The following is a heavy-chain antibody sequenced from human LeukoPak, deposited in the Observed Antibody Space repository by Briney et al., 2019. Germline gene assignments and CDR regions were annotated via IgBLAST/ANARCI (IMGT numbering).Heavy chain of an antibody. V-gene: IGHV1-69*04. D-gene: IGHD3-22*01. Sequence: GASVKVSCKASGGTFSNYAISWVRQAPGQGLEWMGRIIPILGIANYAQKFQGRVTITADKSTSTVYMELSSLRSEDTAVYYCARGFDYYDSSGYHPPDVWGQGTTVTVSS. CDR2: IIPILGIA. J-gene: IGHJ6*02. CDR3: ARGFDYYDSSGYHPPDV. CDR1: GGTFSNYA.